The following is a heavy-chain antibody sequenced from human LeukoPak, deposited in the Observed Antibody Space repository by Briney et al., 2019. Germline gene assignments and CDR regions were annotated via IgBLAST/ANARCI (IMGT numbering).Heavy chain of an antibody. CDR1: GYTFTGYY. Sequence: ASVKVSCKASGYTFTGYYMHWVRQAPGQGLEWMGWINPNSGGTNYAQKFQGRVTITADESTSTAYMELSSLRSEDTAVYYCARVGDYYGSGSYWDYWGQGTLVTVSS. CDR2: INPNSGGT. CDR3: ARVGDYYGSGSYWDY. V-gene: IGHV1-2*02. J-gene: IGHJ4*02. D-gene: IGHD3-10*01.